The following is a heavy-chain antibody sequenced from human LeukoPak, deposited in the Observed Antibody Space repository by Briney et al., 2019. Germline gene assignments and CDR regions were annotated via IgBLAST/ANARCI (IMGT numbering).Heavy chain of an antibody. J-gene: IGHJ4*02. CDR3: ARDIVGDYVGIDF. D-gene: IGHD4-17*01. CDR1: GFTFSSYE. V-gene: IGHV3-9*01. CDR2: ISWNSGSI. Sequence: HPGGSLRLSCAASGFTFSSYEMNWVRQAPGKGLEWVSGISWNSGSIGYADSVKGRFTISRDNAKNSLYLQMNSLRAEDTAVYYCARDIVGDYVGIDFWGQGTLVTVSS.